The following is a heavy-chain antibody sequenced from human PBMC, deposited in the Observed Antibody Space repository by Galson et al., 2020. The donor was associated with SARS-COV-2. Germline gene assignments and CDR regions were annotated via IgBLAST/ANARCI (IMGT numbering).Heavy chain of an antibody. Sequence: ASVKVSCKASGYTFDSYGITWVRQAPGQGLEWMGWINVYSSSAYYAQKFQDRVTMTTDKVADTAYMELRSLRSDDTAVFYCARNKLPLILGEYGDYYGLDVWGQGTTVSVSS. CDR3: ARNKLPLILGEYGDYYGLDV. D-gene: IGHD3-3*01. CDR2: INVYSSSA. CDR1: GYTFDSYG. V-gene: IGHV1-18*01. J-gene: IGHJ6*02.